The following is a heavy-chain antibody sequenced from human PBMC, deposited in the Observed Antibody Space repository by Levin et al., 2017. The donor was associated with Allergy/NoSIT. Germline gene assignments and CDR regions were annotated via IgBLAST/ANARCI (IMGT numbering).Heavy chain of an antibody. CDR3: ARKVVSDWGPYGAALDDWFDP. D-gene: IGHD2-15*01. Sequence: GESLKISCAASGFTFSSYSMNWVRQAPGKGLEWVSSISSSSSYIYYADSVKGRFTISRDNAKNSLYLQMNSLRAEDTAVYYCARKVVSDWGPYGAALDDWFDPWGQGTLVTVSS. V-gene: IGHV3-21*01. J-gene: IGHJ5*02. CDR2: ISSSSSYI. CDR1: GFTFSSYS.